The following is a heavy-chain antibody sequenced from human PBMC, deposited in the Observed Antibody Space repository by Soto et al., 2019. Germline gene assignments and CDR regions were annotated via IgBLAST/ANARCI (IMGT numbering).Heavy chain of an antibody. Sequence: PGGSLRLSCAASGFTFSSYAMHWVRQAPGKGLEWVAVISYDGSNKYYADSVKGRFTISRDNSKNTLYLQMNSLRAEDTAVYYCARDQDKDILTGYLGPYYYYYYGMDVWGQGTTVTVSS. J-gene: IGHJ6*02. CDR1: GFTFSSYA. CDR3: ARDQDKDILTGYLGPYYYYYYGMDV. CDR2: ISYDGSNK. D-gene: IGHD3-9*01. V-gene: IGHV3-30-3*01.